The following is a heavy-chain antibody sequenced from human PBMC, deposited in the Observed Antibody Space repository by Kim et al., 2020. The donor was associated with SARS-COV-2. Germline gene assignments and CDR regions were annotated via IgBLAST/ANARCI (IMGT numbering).Heavy chain of an antibody. CDR1: GGSISSGGYY. V-gene: IGHV4-31*03. D-gene: IGHD1-20*01. Sequence: SETLSLTCTVSGGSISSGGYYWSWIRQHPGKGLEWIGYIYYSGSTYYNPSLKSRVTISVDTSKNQFSLKLSSVAAAGTAVYYCARSITGISYLPFDYWGQGTLVTVSS. CDR3: ARSITGISYLPFDY. CDR2: IYYSGST. J-gene: IGHJ4*02.